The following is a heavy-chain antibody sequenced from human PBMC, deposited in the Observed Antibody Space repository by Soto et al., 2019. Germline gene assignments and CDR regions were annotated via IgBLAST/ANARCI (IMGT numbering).Heavy chain of an antibody. CDR1: GYPFTGYY. V-gene: IGHV1-2*04. D-gene: IGHD2-2*01. Sequence: GSVKVSFKASGYPFTGYYMHLVRQAPGQGLEWMGWINPNSGGTNYAQKFQGWVTMTRDTSISTAYMELSRLRSDDTAVYYCARGISGCSSTSCYNWFDPWGQGTMVTVSS. J-gene: IGHJ5*02. CDR3: ARGISGCSSTSCYNWFDP. CDR2: INPNSGGT.